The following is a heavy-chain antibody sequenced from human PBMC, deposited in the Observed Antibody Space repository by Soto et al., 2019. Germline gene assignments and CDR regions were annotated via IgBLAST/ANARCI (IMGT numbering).Heavy chain of an antibody. Sequence: ASVKVSCKASGYTFTSYYMHWVRQAPGQGLEWMGIINPSGGSTSYAQKFQGRVTMTRDTSTSTVYMELSSLRSEDTAVYYCARSSPYGDFSWYFDYWGQGTLVTVSS. D-gene: IGHD4-17*01. CDR3: ARSSPYGDFSWYFDY. CDR1: GYTFTSYY. J-gene: IGHJ4*02. V-gene: IGHV1-46*03. CDR2: INPSGGST.